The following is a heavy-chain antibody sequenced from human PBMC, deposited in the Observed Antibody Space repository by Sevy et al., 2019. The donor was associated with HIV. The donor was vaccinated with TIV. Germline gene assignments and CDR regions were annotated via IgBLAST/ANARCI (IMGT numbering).Heavy chain of an antibody. CDR2: IYTSGST. CDR3: ARDGIAVGYCSSTSCYTGHWFDP. D-gene: IGHD2-2*02. CDR1: GGSISSYY. V-gene: IGHV4-4*07. J-gene: IGHJ5*02. Sequence: SETLSLTCTVSGGSISSYYWSWIRQPAGKGLEWIGRIYTSGSTNYNPSLKSRVTMSVYTSKNQFSLKLSSVTAADTAVYYCARDGIAVGYCSSTSCYTGHWFDPWGQGTLVTVSS.